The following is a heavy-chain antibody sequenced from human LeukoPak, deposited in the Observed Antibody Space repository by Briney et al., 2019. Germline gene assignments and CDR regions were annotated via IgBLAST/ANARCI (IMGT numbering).Heavy chain of an antibody. V-gene: IGHV3-23*01. CDR2: ISGSGGST. J-gene: IGHJ4*02. CDR1: GFTFSSYA. CDR3: AIAPQRYCSSTSCR. Sequence: GGSLRLSCAASGFTFSSYAMSWVRQAPGKGLEWVSAISGSGGSTYYADSVKGRFTISRDNSKNTLYLQMNSLRAEDTAVYYCAIAPQRYCSSTSCRWGQGTLVTVSS. D-gene: IGHD2-2*01.